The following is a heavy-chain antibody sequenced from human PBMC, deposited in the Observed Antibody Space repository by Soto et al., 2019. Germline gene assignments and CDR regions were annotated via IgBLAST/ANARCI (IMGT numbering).Heavy chain of an antibody. Sequence: GGSLRLSCASSGFTFSTYTMNWVRQAPGKGLEWVSSINGRGNYIYYAESVKGRFTISRDNAKNSLYRQMERLRAEDTALYYCVREDGKVGTNSAFDYWGLGALVTVSS. J-gene: IGHJ4*02. CDR2: INGRGNYI. V-gene: IGHV3-21*01. D-gene: IGHD1-26*01. CDR3: VREDGKVGTNSAFDY. CDR1: GFTFSTYT.